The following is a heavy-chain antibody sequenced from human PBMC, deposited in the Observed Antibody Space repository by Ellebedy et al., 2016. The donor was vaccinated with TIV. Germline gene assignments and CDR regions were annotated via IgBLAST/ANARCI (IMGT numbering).Heavy chain of an antibody. CDR2: IFTSGSF. J-gene: IGHJ6*03. V-gene: IGHV4-4*07. Sequence: SETLSLXXTVSGGSVSRYFWSWIRQPAGKGLEWIGRIFTSGSFNYNPSLMSRVTMSVATSKNQISLRLNSVTTADTAVYYCARVHCSITTCDYYYMDVWGKGTTVTVSS. CDR3: ARVHCSITTCDYYYMDV. CDR1: GGSVSRYF. D-gene: IGHD1-1*01.